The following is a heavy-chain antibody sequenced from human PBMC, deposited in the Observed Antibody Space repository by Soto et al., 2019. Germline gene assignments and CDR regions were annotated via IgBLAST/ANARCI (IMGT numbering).Heavy chain of an antibody. J-gene: IGHJ4*02. Sequence: GGSLRLSCAASGFTFSSYAMHWVRQAPGKGLEWVAVISYDGSNKYYADSVKGRFTISRDNSKNTLYLQMNSLRAEDTAVYYCARSALKWMAAGAYYFDYWGQGTLVTVSS. CDR3: ARSALKWMAAGAYYFDY. V-gene: IGHV3-30-3*01. CDR2: ISYDGSNK. D-gene: IGHD6-19*01. CDR1: GFTFSSYA.